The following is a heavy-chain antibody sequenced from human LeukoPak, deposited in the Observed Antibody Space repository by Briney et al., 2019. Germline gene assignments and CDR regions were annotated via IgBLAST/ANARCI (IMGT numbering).Heavy chain of an antibody. CDR3: ARDRGITMVQHYGMDV. CDR1: GYTFTGYY. D-gene: IGHD3-10*01. V-gene: IGHV1-2*02. CDR2: INPNSGGT. J-gene: IGHJ6*02. Sequence: GASVKVSCKASGYTFTGYYMHWVRQAPGQGLEWMGWINPNSGGTNYAQKFQGRVTMTGDTSISTAYMDLSRLTSDDTAVYYCARDRGITMVQHYGMDVWGQGTTVTVSS.